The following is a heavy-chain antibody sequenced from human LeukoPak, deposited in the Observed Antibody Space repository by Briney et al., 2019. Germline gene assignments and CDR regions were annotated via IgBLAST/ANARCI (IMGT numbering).Heavy chain of an antibody. CDR1: GYTFSSYD. J-gene: IGHJ6*03. CDR2: MDPNSGNT. Sequence: ASVKVSCKASGYTFSSYDINWVRQATGQGLEWMGWMDPNSGNTGYAEKFQGRVTMTRNTSISIAYMELSSLRSEDTAVYYCARFADWTMDVWGKGTTVTVSS. V-gene: IGHV1-8*01. CDR3: ARFADWTMDV. D-gene: IGHD3/OR15-3a*01.